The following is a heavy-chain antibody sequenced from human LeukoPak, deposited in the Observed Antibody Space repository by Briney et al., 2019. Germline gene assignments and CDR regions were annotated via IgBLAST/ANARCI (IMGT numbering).Heavy chain of an antibody. CDR3: ARRGSEKYYIDY. D-gene: IGHD3-10*01. CDR2: VSYSETT. CDR1: GDSISRSGYY. V-gene: IGHV4-39*02. J-gene: IGHJ4*02. Sequence: SETLSLTCTVSGDSISRSGYYWGWIRQPPGKGLEWLGSVSYSETTYTNASLRSRVTLSVDMSRNHFSLKLTSVTAADTAVYYCARRGSEKYYIDYWGPGTLVTVSS.